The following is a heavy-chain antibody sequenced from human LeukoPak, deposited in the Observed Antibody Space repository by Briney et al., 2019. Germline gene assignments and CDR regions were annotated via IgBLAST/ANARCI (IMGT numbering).Heavy chain of an antibody. CDR1: GGSISSSSYY. Sequence: SETLSLTCTVSGGSISSSSYYWGWIRQPPGKGLEWIGSIYYSGSTYDNPSLKSRVTISVDTSKNQFSLKLSSVTAADAAVYYCARRNIGWSFFDYWGQGTLVTVSS. CDR2: IYYSGST. J-gene: IGHJ4*02. D-gene: IGHD6-19*01. CDR3: ARRNIGWSFFDY. V-gene: IGHV4-39*01.